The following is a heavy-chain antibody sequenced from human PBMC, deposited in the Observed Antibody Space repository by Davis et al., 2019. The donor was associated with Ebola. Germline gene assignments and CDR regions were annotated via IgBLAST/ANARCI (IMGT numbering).Heavy chain of an antibody. CDR3: ARGEDIVVVVAATLYFDY. Sequence: SETLSLTCAVYGGSFSGYYWSWIRQPPGKGLEWIGEINHSGSTNYNPSLKSRVTISVDTSKNQFSLKLSSVTAADTAVYYCARGEDIVVVVAATLYFDYWGQGTLVTVSS. J-gene: IGHJ4*02. CDR2: INHSGST. V-gene: IGHV4-34*01. D-gene: IGHD2-15*01. CDR1: GGSFSGYY.